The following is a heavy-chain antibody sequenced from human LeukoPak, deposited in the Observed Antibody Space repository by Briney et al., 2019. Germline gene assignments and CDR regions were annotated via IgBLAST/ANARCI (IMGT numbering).Heavy chain of an antibody. D-gene: IGHD3-22*01. V-gene: IGHV3-23*01. CDR2: ISGSGGST. Sequence: GSLRLSCAASGFTFSSYAMSWVRQAPGKGLEWVSAISGSGGSTYYADSVKGRFTISRDNSKNTLYLQMNSLRAEDTAVYYCAKMFAVYDSSGYYLYWGQGTLVTVSS. J-gene: IGHJ4*02. CDR3: AKMFAVYDSSGYYLY. CDR1: GFTFSSYA.